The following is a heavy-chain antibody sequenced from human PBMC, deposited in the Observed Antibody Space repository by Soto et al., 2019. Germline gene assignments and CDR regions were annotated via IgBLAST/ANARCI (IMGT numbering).Heavy chain of an antibody. CDR1: GFTFSSYS. CDR2: ISSSSSYI. J-gene: IGHJ3*02. D-gene: IGHD3-10*01. Sequence: GGSLRLSCAASGFTFSSYSMNWVRQAPGKGLEWVSSISSSSSYIYYADSVKGRFTISRDNAKNSLYLQMNSLRAEDTAVYYCARVTVLLWFGEYDTTDAFDIWGQGTMVTV. V-gene: IGHV3-21*01. CDR3: ARVTVLLWFGEYDTTDAFDI.